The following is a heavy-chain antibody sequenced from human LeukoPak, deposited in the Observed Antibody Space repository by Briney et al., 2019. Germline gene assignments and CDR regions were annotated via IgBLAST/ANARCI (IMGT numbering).Heavy chain of an antibody. J-gene: IGHJ6*03. CDR3: AKSHINTNYYYMDV. D-gene: IGHD1-1*01. CDR2: IDHSGRS. Sequence: SETLSVTCAVYGGSFSGYSWSWIRQPLGKGLEWIGEIDHSGRSNYSPSLKSRVTISADTSKSQFSLRLSSVTAADTAVYYCAKSHINTNYYYMDVWGKGTTVTV. CDR1: GGSFSGYS. V-gene: IGHV4-34*01.